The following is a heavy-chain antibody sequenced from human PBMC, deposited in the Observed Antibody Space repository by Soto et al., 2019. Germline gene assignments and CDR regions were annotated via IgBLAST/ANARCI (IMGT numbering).Heavy chain of an antibody. J-gene: IGHJ4*02. Sequence: SGPTLVNPTQTLTLTCTFSGFSLSTTGMCVSWIRQPPGKALEWLALIDWADDKYYSTSLKTRLTISKDTSKNQVVLTMTNVEPVDTATYFCSRAVGGFTYGYPDYWGQGTLVTVS. CDR2: IDWADDK. CDR1: GFSLSTTGMC. CDR3: SRAVGGFTYGYPDY. D-gene: IGHD5-18*01. V-gene: IGHV2-70*01.